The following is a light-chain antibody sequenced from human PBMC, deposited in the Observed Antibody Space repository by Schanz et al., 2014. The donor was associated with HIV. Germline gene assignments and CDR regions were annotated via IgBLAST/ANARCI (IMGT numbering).Light chain of an antibody. Sequence: EIVMTQSPATLSVSPGERATLSCRASQSVASNLVWYQQKPGQAPRLLIYGASSRATGIPDRFSGSGSGTDFTLTISRLEPEDFAVYYCQQYGSSPLFGQGTKVEIK. CDR3: QQYGSSPL. V-gene: IGKV3-20*01. J-gene: IGKJ1*01. CDR2: GAS. CDR1: QSVASN.